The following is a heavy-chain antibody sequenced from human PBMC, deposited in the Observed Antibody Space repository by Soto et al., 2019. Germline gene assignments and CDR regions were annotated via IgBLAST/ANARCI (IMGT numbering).Heavy chain of an antibody. D-gene: IGHD3-3*01. J-gene: IGHJ1*01. Sequence: PGGSLRLSCTASGFSLSSYSMSWVRQAPGKGLEWVANIGEDGSEKNYVDSVKGRFTISRDNAKNSLYLQMNSLRAEDTALYYCARARSRFLEWGPGTLGTGSS. CDR2: IGEDGSEK. CDR1: GFSLSSYS. V-gene: IGHV3-7*01. CDR3: ARARSRFLE.